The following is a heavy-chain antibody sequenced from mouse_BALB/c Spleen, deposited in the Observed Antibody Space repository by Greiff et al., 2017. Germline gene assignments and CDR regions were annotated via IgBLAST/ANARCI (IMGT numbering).Heavy chain of an antibody. CDR3: ARSGITTVESMDY. J-gene: IGHJ4*01. D-gene: IGHD1-1*01. CDR2: ISYSGST. V-gene: IGHV3-2*02. Sequence: VQLQQSGPGLVKPSQSLSLTCTVTGYSITSDYAWNWIRQFPGNKLEWMGYISYSGSTSYNPSLKSRISITRDTSKNQFFLQLNSVTTEDTATYYCARSGITTVESMDYWGQGTSVTVSS. CDR1: GYSITSDYA.